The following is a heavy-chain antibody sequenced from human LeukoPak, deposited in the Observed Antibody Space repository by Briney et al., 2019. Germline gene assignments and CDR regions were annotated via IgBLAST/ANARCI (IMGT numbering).Heavy chain of an antibody. J-gene: IGHJ4*02. V-gene: IGHV3-21*01. D-gene: IGHD1-26*01. CDR1: GFTFSSYS. CDR3: ARDFLSGSYCDY. CDR2: ISSSSSYI. Sequence: GGSLRLSCAASGFTFSSYSMNWVRQAPGKWLEWVSSISSSSSYIYYADSVKGRFTISRDNAKNSLYLQMNSLRAEDTAVYYCARDFLSGSYCDYWGQGTLVTVSS.